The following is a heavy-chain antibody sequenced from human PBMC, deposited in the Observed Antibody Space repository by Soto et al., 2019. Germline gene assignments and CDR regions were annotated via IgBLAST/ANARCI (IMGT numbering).Heavy chain of an antibody. CDR1: GYTFSNYW. CDR3: ARPDSNGWYQN. CDR2: INRDDPDT. Sequence: PGEALKISCKGSGYTFSNYWGAWVRQMRVKGIEWIANINRDDPDTRYSPSFQGKGTVSADKTIGTADLQWNSLKASDTAIYYCARPDSNGWYQNWGQGTPVTVSS. D-gene: IGHD3-22*01. V-gene: IGHV5-51*01. J-gene: IGHJ4*02.